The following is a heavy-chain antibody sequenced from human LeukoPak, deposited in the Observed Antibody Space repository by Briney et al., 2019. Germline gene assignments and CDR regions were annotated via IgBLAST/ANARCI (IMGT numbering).Heavy chain of an antibody. CDR3: ARRSSSSVYYYYYMDV. D-gene: IGHD6-6*01. CDR1: GFTFSSYW. Sequence: PGGSLRLSCAASGFTFSSYWMHWVRQAPGKGLVWVSRINSDGSSTSYADSVKGRFTISRDNAKNTLYLQMNSLRAEDTAVYYCARRSSSSVYYYYYMDVWGKGTTVTVSS. V-gene: IGHV3-74*01. CDR2: INSDGSST. J-gene: IGHJ6*03.